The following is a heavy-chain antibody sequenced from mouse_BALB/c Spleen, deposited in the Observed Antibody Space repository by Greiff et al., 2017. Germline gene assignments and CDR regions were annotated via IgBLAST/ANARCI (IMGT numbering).Heavy chain of an antibody. Sequence: QVQLKESGPGLVAPSQSLSITCTVSGFSLTSYGVHWVRQPPGKGLEWLGVIWAGGSTNYNSALMSRLSISKDNSKSQVFLKMNSLQTDDTAMYYCARDEGTARATAYWGQGTLVTVSA. V-gene: IGHV2-9*02. CDR2: IWAGGST. CDR1: GFSLTSYG. CDR3: ARDEGTARATAY. D-gene: IGHD3-2*01. J-gene: IGHJ3*01.